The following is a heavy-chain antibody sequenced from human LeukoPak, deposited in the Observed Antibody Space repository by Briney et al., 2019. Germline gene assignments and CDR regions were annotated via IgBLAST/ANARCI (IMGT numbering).Heavy chain of an antibody. V-gene: IGHV4-39*07. CDR2: IHHSGST. J-gene: IGHJ4*02. CDR1: GGSISSGDYY. D-gene: IGHD3-3*01. Sequence: SETLSLTCTVSGGSISSGDYYWSWIRQPPGKGLEWIGSIHHSGSTFYNSSLKSRVTISVDTSKNQHSLKLSSVTAADTAVYYCARTDTIFGVVIVGYYFDYWGQGTLVTVSS. CDR3: ARTDTIFGVVIVGYYFDY.